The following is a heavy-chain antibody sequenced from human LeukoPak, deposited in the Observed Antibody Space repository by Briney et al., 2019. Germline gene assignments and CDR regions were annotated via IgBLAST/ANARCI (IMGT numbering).Heavy chain of an antibody. Sequence: PSETLSLTCAVYDGSFSGYYWSWIRQPPGKGLEWIGEINHIGSTNYNPSLKSRVTISVDTAKNQFSLKLSSLTAADTAVSYCASADTAMVPGVGSRHYSGMAVGGQGTTVTVSS. V-gene: IGHV4-34*01. D-gene: IGHD5-18*01. CDR2: INHIGST. J-gene: IGHJ6*02. CDR1: DGSFSGYY. CDR3: ASADTAMVPGVGSRHYSGMAV.